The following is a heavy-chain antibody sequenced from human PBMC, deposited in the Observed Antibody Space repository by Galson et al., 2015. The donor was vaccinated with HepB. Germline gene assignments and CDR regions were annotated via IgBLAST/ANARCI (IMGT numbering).Heavy chain of an antibody. CDR2: INPNSGGT. CDR3: ARKSNYYGSGGYHSFFED. V-gene: IGHV1-2*02. J-gene: IGHJ4*02. Sequence: SVKVSCKASGYTFTDYYLFWVRQAPGQGPEWMGWINPNSGGTEYAQKFHGRVTMARDTSISTVHMELSSLRSDDTAMYYCARKSNYYGSGGYHSFFEDWGQGSLVTVSS. CDR1: GYTFTDYY. D-gene: IGHD3-10*01.